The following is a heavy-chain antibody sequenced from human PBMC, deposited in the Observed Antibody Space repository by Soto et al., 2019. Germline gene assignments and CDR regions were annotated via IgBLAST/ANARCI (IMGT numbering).Heavy chain of an antibody. D-gene: IGHD1-26*01. Sequence: GESLKISFKGSGYSFTSYLVCWVRQMPGKGLEWMGIIYPGDSDTRYSPSFQGQVTISADKSISTAYLQWSSLKASDTAMYYCATWEVSTHDAFDIWGQGTMVTVSS. CDR1: GYSFTSYL. V-gene: IGHV5-51*01. CDR2: IYPGDSDT. J-gene: IGHJ3*02. CDR3: ATWEVSTHDAFDI.